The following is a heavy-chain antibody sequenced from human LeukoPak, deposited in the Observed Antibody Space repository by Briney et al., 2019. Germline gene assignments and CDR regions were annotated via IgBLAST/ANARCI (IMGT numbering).Heavy chain of an antibody. J-gene: IGHJ6*02. CDR1: GFTVSSNY. V-gene: IGHV3-66*01. CDR2: IYSGGST. CDR3: ARDYYGRGMDV. Sequence: GGSLRLSCAASGFTVSSNYMSWVRQAPGKGLERVSVIYSGGSTYYADSVKGRFTISRDNSKNTLYLQMNSLRAEDTAVYYCARDYYGRGMDVWGQGTTVTVSS. D-gene: IGHD3-22*01.